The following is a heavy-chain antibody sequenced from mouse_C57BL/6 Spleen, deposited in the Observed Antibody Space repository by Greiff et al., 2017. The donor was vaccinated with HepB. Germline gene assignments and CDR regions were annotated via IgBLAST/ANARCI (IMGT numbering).Heavy chain of an antibody. CDR1: GYAFSSSW. Sequence: VVKPGASVKISCKASGYAFSSSWMNWVKQRPGKGLEWIGRIYPGDGDTNYNGKCKGKATLTADKSSSTAYMQLSSLTSEDSAVYFCARNRDPYWYFDVWGTVTTVTVSS. CDR2: IYPGDGDT. CDR3: ARNRDPYWYFDV. V-gene: IGHV1-82*01. J-gene: IGHJ1*03.